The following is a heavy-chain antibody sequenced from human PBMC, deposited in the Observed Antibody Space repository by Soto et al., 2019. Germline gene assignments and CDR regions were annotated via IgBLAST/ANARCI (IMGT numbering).Heavy chain of an antibody. V-gene: IGHV4-30-2*01. CDR1: GGSISSGGSF. J-gene: IGHJ5*02. D-gene: IGHD5-12*01. CDR2: IYHSGST. Sequence: SETLSLTCAVSGGSISSGGSFWSWIRQPPGKGLEWIGYIYHSGSTNYNPSLKSRVTISVDTSKNQFSLKLSSVTAADTAVYYCARLYSGYDLGIDPWGQGTLVTVSS. CDR3: ARLYSGYDLGIDP.